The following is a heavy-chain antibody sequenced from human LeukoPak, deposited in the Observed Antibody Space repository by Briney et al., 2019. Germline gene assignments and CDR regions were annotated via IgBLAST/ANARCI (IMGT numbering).Heavy chain of an antibody. J-gene: IGHJ6*02. CDR2: IYSGGST. CDR3: ARAQGFGELLRPGYYYYGMDV. CDR1: GFTASSNY. D-gene: IGHD3-10*01. V-gene: IGHV3-53*01. Sequence: PGGSLRLSCAASGFTASSNYMSWVRQAPGKGLEWVSVIYSGGSTYYADSVKGRFTISRDNSKNTLYLQMNSLRAEDTAVYYCARAQGFGELLRPGYYYYGMDVWGQGTTVTVSS.